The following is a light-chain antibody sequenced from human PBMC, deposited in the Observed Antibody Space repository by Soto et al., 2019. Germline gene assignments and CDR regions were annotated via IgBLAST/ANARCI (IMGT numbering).Light chain of an antibody. V-gene: IGLV1-47*01. CDR3: AAWDDSLSGGVV. CDR2: RNN. Sequence: QSALTQPPSASGTPGQRVTISCSGSSSNIGSNYVYWYQQLPGTAPKLLIYRNNQRPSGVPDRFSGSKSGTSASLAISGLRSEDEADYYCAAWDDSLSGGVVFGGGTKLIVL. CDR1: SSNIGSNY. J-gene: IGLJ2*01.